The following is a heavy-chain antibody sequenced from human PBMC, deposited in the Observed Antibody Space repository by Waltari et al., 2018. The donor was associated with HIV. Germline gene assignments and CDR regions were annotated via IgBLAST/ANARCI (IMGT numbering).Heavy chain of an antibody. CDR3: ARDTYDDRTPQTNYYYYYPMDV. J-gene: IGHJ6*02. Sequence: EVQLVESGGGLVKPGGSLRLSCAASGFIFSSYTINWVRQTPGKGLEWVSSISSGNNYMYYADSVKGRFTISRDNAKKSLYLQMNSLRAEDTAIYYCARDTYDDRTPQTNYYYYYPMDVWGQGTTVTVSS. CDR1: GFIFSSYT. D-gene: IGHD4-17*01. CDR2: ISSGNNYM. V-gene: IGHV3-21*01.